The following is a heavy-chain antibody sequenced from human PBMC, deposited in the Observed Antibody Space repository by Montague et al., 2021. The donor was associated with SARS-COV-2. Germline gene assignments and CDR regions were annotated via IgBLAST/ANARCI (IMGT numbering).Heavy chain of an antibody. V-gene: IGHV4-39*01. CDR1: GGSISSSTYY. CDR3: ATQEDPSGWIPGPFDF. CDR2: IYYRGST. Sequence: SETLSLTCTVSGGSISSSTYYWAWIRQPPGKGLEWIGSIYYRGSTYYNPPLKSRVFISADTSKKQLSLTLTSVTAADTAVYYCATQEDPSGWIPGPFDFWGQGTLLSVSS. J-gene: IGHJ4*02. D-gene: IGHD6-19*01.